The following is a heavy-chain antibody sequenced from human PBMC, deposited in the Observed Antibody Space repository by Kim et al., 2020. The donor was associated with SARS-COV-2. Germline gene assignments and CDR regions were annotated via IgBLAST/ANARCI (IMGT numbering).Heavy chain of an antibody. CDR1: GGSISSSSYY. CDR2: IYYSGST. CDR3: ARHAVTMVRGVTYNWFDP. Sequence: SETLSLICTVSGGSISSSSYYWGWIRQPPGKGLEWIGSIYYSGSTYYNPSLKSRVTISVDTSKNQFSLKLSSVTAADTAVYYCARHAVTMVRGVTYNWFDPWGQGTLVTVSS. V-gene: IGHV4-39*01. J-gene: IGHJ5*02. D-gene: IGHD3-10*01.